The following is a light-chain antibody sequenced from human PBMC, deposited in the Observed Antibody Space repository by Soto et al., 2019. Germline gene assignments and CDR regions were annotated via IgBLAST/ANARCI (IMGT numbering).Light chain of an antibody. CDR1: QDISTY. Sequence: PEDRSRRSPRDSQDISTYLAWYQQKPGQPPRLIIYDTFNRVSGVPDTFSGSGSGTVFNLTIVQVRPDGSATFPCPQPRATPLPFGGGPRV. J-gene: IGKJ4*01. V-gene: IGKV3-11*01. CDR2: DTF. CDR3: PQPRATPLP.